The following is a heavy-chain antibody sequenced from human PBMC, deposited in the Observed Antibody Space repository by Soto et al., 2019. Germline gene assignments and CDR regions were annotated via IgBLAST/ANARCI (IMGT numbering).Heavy chain of an antibody. CDR1: GYTFTSYG. V-gene: IGHV1-8*02. CDR2: IVVGSGNT. J-gene: IGHJ6*03. D-gene: IGHD5-12*01. Sequence: GASVKVSCKASGYTFTSYGISWVRQAPGQRLEWIGWIVVGSGNTNYAQKFQGRVTMTRNTSISTAYMELSSLRSEDTAVYYCAKSGYDNYMDVWGKGTTVTVSS. CDR3: AKSGYDNYMDV.